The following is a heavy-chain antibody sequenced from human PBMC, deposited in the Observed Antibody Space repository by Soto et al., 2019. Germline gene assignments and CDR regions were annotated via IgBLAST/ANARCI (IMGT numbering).Heavy chain of an antibody. Sequence: QVQLVESGGGVVQAGRSLRLSCAASGFTFSNYGMHCVRQTPGKGLEWVALILYDGSNKYYADSVKGRFTISRDNSKNTLYLQVSSLRAEDTAVYYCAQSRNAYNFYFYYGMDVWGQGTTVTVS. D-gene: IGHD2-2*01. CDR1: GFTFSNYG. J-gene: IGHJ6*02. CDR3: AQSRNAYNFYFYYGMDV. V-gene: IGHV3-30*18. CDR2: ILYDGSNK.